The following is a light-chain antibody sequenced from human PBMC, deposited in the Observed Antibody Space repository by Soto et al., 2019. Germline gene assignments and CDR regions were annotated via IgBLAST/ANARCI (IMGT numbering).Light chain of an antibody. J-gene: IGLJ1*01. CDR3: ILYASDSSYV. CDR1: SSDVGLYDY. V-gene: IGLV2-14*01. Sequence: SGLPQPDSKSGSRRQPVTITCTGTSSDVGLYDYVSWYQQHPGKAPQLMIYAVSNRPSGVSNRFSASKSGNTASLFISGLQAEDEADYYCILYASDSSYVFRS. CDR2: AVS.